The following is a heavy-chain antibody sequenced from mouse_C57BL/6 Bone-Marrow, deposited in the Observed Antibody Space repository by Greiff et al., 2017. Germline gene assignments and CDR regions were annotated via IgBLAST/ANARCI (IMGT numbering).Heavy chain of an antibody. CDR3: ARDYGSSYGAY. CDR2: IYPRDGST. D-gene: IGHD1-1*01. J-gene: IGHJ3*01. Sequence: VKLMESGPELVKPGASVKLSCKASGYTFTSYDINWVKQRPGQGLEWIGWIYPRDGSTKYNEKFKGKATLTVDTSSSTAYMERHSLTSEDSAVYFCARDYGSSYGAYWGQGTLVTVSA. CDR1: GYTFTSYD. V-gene: IGHV1-85*01.